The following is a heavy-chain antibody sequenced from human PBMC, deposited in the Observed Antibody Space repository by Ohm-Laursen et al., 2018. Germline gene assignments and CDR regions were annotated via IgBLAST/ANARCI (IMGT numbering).Heavy chain of an antibody. D-gene: IGHD3-22*01. CDR2: IIPIFGTA. CDR3: ARVAYDSSGDWYFDL. J-gene: IGHJ2*01. Sequence: SSVKVSCKASGGTFSSYAISWVRQAPGQGLEWMGGIIPIFGTANYAQKFQGRVTITADESTSTAYMELSSLRSEDTAVYYCARVAYDSSGDWYFDLWGRGTLVTASS. CDR1: GGTFSSYA. V-gene: IGHV1-69*01.